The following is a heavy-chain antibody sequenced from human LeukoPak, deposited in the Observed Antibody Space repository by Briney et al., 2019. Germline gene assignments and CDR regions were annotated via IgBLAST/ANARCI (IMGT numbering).Heavy chain of an antibody. Sequence: GGSLRLSCAASGFTFSSYAMSWVRQAPGKGLEWVSAISGSGGSTYYADSVKGRSTISRDNSKNTLYLQMNSLRAEDTPVYYCAKVPGAPNWFDPWGQGTLVTVSS. D-gene: IGHD3-10*01. CDR1: GFTFSSYA. V-gene: IGHV3-23*01. J-gene: IGHJ5*02. CDR3: AKVPGAPNWFDP. CDR2: ISGSGGST.